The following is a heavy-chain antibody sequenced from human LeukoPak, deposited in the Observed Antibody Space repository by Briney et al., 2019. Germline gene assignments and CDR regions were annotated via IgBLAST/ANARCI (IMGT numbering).Heavy chain of an antibody. CDR3: ARDKGPYWYFDL. J-gene: IGHJ2*01. CDR2: IYYSGGT. CDR1: GGSVSSTNW. Sequence: SEALSLTCGVSGGSVSSTNWWTWIRQPPGKGLEWIGNIYYSGGTDYNPSLKSRVTISVDTSKNQISLRLSSVTAADTAVYHCARDKGPYWYFDLWGRGTLVTVSS. V-gene: IGHV4-59*02.